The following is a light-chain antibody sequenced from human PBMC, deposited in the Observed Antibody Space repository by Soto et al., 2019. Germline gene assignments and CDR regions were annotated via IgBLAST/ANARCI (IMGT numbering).Light chain of an antibody. J-gene: IGKJ4*01. CDR2: DAS. Sequence: EIVLTQSPATLSLSPGERATLSYRASQSVSSYLAWYQQKPGQAPRLLIYDASNRATGIPARFSGSGSGTYFTLTISSLEPEDFAVYYWQQRSNWPPLTFGGGTKVEIK. CDR1: QSVSSY. CDR3: QQRSNWPPLT. V-gene: IGKV3-11*01.